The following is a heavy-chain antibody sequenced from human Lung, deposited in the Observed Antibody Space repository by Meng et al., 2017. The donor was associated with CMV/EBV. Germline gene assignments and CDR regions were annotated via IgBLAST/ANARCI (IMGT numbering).Heavy chain of an antibody. V-gene: IGHV2-5*02. CDR1: GFSLSTSEVG. CDR2: IYWDDDK. Sequence: TLKESGPPPVKPTKTLTLTCTFSGFSLSTSEVGVGWIRQPPGKALEWLAVIYWDDDKRYSPSLKSRLTITKDTSKNQVVLTLTNMDPVDTATYYCALFTRSWFDPWGQGTLVTVSS. CDR3: ALFTRSWFDP. J-gene: IGHJ5*02. D-gene: IGHD2-2*01.